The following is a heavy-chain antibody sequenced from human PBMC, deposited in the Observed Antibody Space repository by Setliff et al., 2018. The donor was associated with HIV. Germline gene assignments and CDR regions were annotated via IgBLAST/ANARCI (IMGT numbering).Heavy chain of an antibody. CDR3: VRLTADRTNYYYYRDV. D-gene: IGHD2-8*01. J-gene: IGHJ6*03. CDR2: IDSNNGNR. CDR1: GYSLSTYA. V-gene: IGHV1-18*04. Sequence: ASVKVSCKASGYSLSTYAISWVRQAPGQGLEWMGWIDSNNGNRNFAQKFRGRDTMTTDISTNTAYMEVRSLSFDDTAVYYCVRLTADRTNYYYYRDVWGKGTTVTVSS.